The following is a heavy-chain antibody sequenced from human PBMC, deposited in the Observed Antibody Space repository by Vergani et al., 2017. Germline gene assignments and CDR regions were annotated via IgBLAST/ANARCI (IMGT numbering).Heavy chain of an antibody. D-gene: IGHD3/OR15-3a*01. CDR2: IYSGGST. Sequence: EVQLVESGGGLVQPGGSLRLSCAASGFTVSSNYMSWVRQAPGKGLEWVSVIYSGGSTYYADSVKGRFTISRHKSKNTLYLQMNSLRAEDTAVYYCARHAKGLFFDYWGQGTLVTVSS. CDR3: ARHAKGLFFDY. CDR1: GFTVSSNY. V-gene: IGHV3-53*04. J-gene: IGHJ4*02.